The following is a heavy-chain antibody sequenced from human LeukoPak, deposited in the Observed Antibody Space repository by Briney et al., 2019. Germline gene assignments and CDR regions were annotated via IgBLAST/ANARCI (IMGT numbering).Heavy chain of an antibody. V-gene: IGHV3-21*01. CDR3: AREVYYYDSSGYYSSDAFDI. Sequence: GGSLRLSCAASGFTFSSYEMNWVRQAPGKGLEWVSSISSSSSYIYYADSVKGRFTISRDNAKNSLYLQMNSLRAEDTAVYYCAREVYYYDSSGYYSSDAFDIWGQGTMVTVSS. CDR1: GFTFSSYE. J-gene: IGHJ3*02. D-gene: IGHD3-22*01. CDR2: ISSSSSYI.